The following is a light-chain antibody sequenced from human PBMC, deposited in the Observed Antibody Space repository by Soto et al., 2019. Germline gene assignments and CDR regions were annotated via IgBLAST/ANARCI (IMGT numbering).Light chain of an antibody. Sequence: EIVFAHASTTLSLSPRGRATLSCRASQSVSSYLAWYQQKPGQAPRLLIYDASNRATGIPARFSGSGSGTDFTLAISSLEPEDFAVYYCQQRSNWPITFGQGTRLEI. V-gene: IGKV3-11*01. CDR3: QQRSNWPIT. J-gene: IGKJ5*01. CDR2: DAS. CDR1: QSVSSY.